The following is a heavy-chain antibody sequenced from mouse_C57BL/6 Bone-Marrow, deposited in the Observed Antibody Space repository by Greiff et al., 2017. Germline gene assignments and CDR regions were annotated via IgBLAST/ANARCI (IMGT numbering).Heavy chain of an antibody. CDR3: ARYAGIYYGNGAMDY. Sequence: EVQLVESGGGLVQSGRSLRLSCATSGFTFSDFYMEWVRQAPGQGLEWIAASRHQANDYTTEYNASVKGRFIVYRDSSQSILYLHMNALRAADTAIESSARYAGIYYGNGAMDYWGQGTSVTVSS. D-gene: IGHD2-1*01. J-gene: IGHJ4*01. CDR1: GFTFSDFY. CDR2: SRHQANDYTT. V-gene: IGHV7-1*01.